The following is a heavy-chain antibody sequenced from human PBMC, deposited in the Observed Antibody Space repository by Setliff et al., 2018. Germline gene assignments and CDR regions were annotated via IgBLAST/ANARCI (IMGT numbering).Heavy chain of an antibody. J-gene: IGHJ6*03. Sequence: KLSETLSLTCTVSGGSVSSGSYYWSWIRQPPGKGLEWIGYIYYSGSTNYNPSLKSRVTISVDTSKNQFSLKLSSVTAADTAVYYCARGETSSGWYIYYYYYMDVWGKGTTVTVSS. V-gene: IGHV4-61*01. CDR1: GGSVSSGSYY. CDR2: IYYSGST. CDR3: ARGETSSGWYIYYYYYMDV. D-gene: IGHD6-19*01.